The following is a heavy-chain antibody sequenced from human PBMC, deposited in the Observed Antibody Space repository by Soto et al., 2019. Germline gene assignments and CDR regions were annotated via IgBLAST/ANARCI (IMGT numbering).Heavy chain of an antibody. CDR1: GGSFSGYY. J-gene: IGHJ4*02. V-gene: IGHV4-34*01. D-gene: IGHD2-8*02. CDR3: ARDKITGLFAY. Sequence: SENLSLTCAVYGGSFSGYYWTWIRQPPGTGLEWIGEINHSGSTNYNPSLKSRVTISVDTSKNQFSLKLTSVTAADTAVYYCARDKITGLFAYWGQGTLVTVS. CDR2: INHSGST.